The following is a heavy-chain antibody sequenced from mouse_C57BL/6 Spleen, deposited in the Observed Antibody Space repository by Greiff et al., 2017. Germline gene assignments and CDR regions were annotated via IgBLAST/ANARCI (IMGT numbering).Heavy chain of an antibody. V-gene: IGHV1-82*01. J-gene: IGHJ4*01. CDR2: IYPGDGDT. Sequence: QVQLQQSGPELVKPGASVKISCKASGYAFSSSWMNWVKQRPGKGLEWIGRIYPGDGDTNYNGKFKGKATLTADKSSSTAYMQLSSLTSEDSAVXFCVRGDDYDERGYAMDSRGPGNSGPVS. D-gene: IGHD2-4*01. CDR3: VRGDDYDERGYAMDS. CDR1: GYAFSSSW.